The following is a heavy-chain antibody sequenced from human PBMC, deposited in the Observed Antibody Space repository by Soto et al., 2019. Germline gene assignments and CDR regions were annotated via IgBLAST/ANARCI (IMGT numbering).Heavy chain of an antibody. D-gene: IGHD2-2*01. J-gene: IGHJ6*03. CDR3: ARILYKGVVVPAAMNFPRHYYMDV. Sequence: QVTLKESGPVLVKPTETLTLTCTVSGFSLSNARMGVSWIRQPPGKALEWLAHIFSNDEKSYSTSLKSRLTISKDTSKSQVVLTMTNMDPVDTATYYCARILYKGVVVPAAMNFPRHYYMDVWGKGTTVTVSS. CDR1: GFSLSNARMG. CDR2: IFSNDEK. V-gene: IGHV2-26*01.